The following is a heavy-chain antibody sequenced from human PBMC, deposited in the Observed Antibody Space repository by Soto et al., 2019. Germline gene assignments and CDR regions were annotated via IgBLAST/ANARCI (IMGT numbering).Heavy chain of an antibody. V-gene: IGHV4-30-4*01. CDR3: GSSDTAMLVFDY. CDR2: IYYSGST. J-gene: IGHJ4*02. D-gene: IGHD5-18*01. Sequence: QVQLQESGPGLVKPSQTLSLTCTVSGGSISSGDYYWSWIRQPPGKGLEWIGYIYYSGSTYYNPSLKSRVTISVDTSKNQFSLKLSSVTAADTAVYYSGSSDTAMLVFDYWGQGTLVTVSS. CDR1: GGSISSGDYY.